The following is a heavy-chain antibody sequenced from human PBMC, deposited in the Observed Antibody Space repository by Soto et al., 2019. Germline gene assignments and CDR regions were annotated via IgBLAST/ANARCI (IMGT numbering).Heavy chain of an antibody. D-gene: IGHD6-6*01. J-gene: IGHJ6*02. CDR2: IDPSDSYT. CDR3: ARHMEYSSSSFSDYYYYYGMDV. V-gene: IGHV5-10-1*01. CDR1: GYSFTSYW. Sequence: PGESLKISCKGSGYSFTSYWISWVRQMPGKGLEWMGRIDPSDSYTNYSPSFQGHVTISADKSISTAYLQWSSLKASDTAMYYCARHMEYSSSSFSDYYYYYGMDVWGQGTTVTVSS.